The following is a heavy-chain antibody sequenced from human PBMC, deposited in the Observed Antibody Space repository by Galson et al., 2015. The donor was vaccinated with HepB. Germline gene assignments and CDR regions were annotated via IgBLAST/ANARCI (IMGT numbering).Heavy chain of an antibody. CDR2: IWYNGSNK. J-gene: IGHJ4*02. V-gene: IGHV3-33*01. CDR3: ARERNMAATAALDY. Sequence: SLRLSCVASGFTFSSYGMHWVRQAPGKGLEWVAVIWYNGSNKFYVDSVKGRFTISRDNSKNTVYLQMNSLRAEDTAVYYCARERNMAATAALDYWGQGTLVTVSS. CDR1: GFTFSSYG. D-gene: IGHD6-13*01.